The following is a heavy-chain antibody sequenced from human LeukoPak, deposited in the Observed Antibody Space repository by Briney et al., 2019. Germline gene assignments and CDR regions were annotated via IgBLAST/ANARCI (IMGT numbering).Heavy chain of an antibody. Sequence: GGSLRLSCAASGFTFSSYAMHWVRQAPGKGLEWVAVISYDGSNKYYADSVKGRFTISRDNSKNTLYLQMNSLRAEDTAVYYCAKDARDYSNSLHDYWGQGTLVTVSS. CDR3: AKDARDYSNSLHDY. V-gene: IGHV3-30-3*01. CDR1: GFTFSSYA. J-gene: IGHJ4*02. CDR2: ISYDGSNK. D-gene: IGHD4-11*01.